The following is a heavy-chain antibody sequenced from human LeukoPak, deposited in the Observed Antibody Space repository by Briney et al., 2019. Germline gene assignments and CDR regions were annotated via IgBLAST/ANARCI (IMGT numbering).Heavy chain of an antibody. CDR1: GGSFSGYY. CDR3: ARGPLRSGYYRPNWFDP. D-gene: IGHD3-3*01. Sequence: SETLSLTCAVYGGSFSGYYWSWIRQPPGKGLEWIGEINHSGGTNYNPSLKSRVTISVDTSKNQFSLKLRSVTSADTAVYYYARGPLRSGYYRPNWFDPWGQGTLVTVSS. CDR2: INHSGGT. V-gene: IGHV4-34*01. J-gene: IGHJ5*02.